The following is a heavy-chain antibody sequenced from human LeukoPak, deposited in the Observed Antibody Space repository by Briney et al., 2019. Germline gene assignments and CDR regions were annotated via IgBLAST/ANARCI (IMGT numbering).Heavy chain of an antibody. CDR3: ARGRAIAAAGHFDY. CDR2: IIPIFGTA. V-gene: IGHV1-69*13. Sequence: GASVTVSCKASGGTFSSYAISWVRQAPGQGLEWMGGIIPIFGTANYAQKFQGRVTITADESTSTAYMELSSLRSEDTAVYYCARGRAIAAAGHFDYWGQGTLVTVSS. J-gene: IGHJ4*02. D-gene: IGHD6-13*01. CDR1: GGTFSSYA.